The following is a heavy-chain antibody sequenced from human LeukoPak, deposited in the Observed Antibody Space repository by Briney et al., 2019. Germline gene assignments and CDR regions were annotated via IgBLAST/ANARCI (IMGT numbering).Heavy chain of an antibody. V-gene: IGHV3-48*04. D-gene: IGHD2-21*02. J-gene: IGHJ6*02. CDR2: ISSSSSTI. CDR1: GFTFSSYS. CDR3: AREGGGDTNWMYYYYYGMDV. Sequence: GGSLRLSCAASGFTFSSYSMNWVRQAPGKGLEWVSYISSSSSTIYYADSVKGRFTISRDNAKNSLYLQMNSLRAEDTAVYYCAREGGGDTNWMYYYYYGMDVWGQGTTVTVSS.